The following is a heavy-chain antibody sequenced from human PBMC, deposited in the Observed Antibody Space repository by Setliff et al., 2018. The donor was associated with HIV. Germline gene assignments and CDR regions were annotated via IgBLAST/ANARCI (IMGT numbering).Heavy chain of an antibody. D-gene: IGHD1-26*01. V-gene: IGHV1-46*01. Sequence: ASVKVSCKASGYTLISYYMHWVRQAPGQGLEWMGVINPSGGSTTYAQKFQGRVTMTRDTSTTTVYMEVSSLRSEDTAVYYCAREPGTWELRRFYYMDVWGKGTTVTVSS. CDR3: AREPGTWELRRFYYMDV. CDR1: GYTLISYY. CDR2: INPSGGST. J-gene: IGHJ6*03.